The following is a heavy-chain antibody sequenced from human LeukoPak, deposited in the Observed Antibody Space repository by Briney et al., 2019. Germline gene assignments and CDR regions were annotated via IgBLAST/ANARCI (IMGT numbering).Heavy chain of an antibody. CDR1: GGTFSSYA. CDR2: IIPIFGTA. V-gene: IGHV1-69*05. CDR3: ARGQHYYDSSGYPYYYYMDV. D-gene: IGHD3-22*01. J-gene: IGHJ6*03. Sequence: SVKVSCKASGGTFSSYAISWVRQAPGQGLEWMGGIIPIFGTANYAQKFQGRVTITTDESTSTAYMELSSLRSEDTAVYYCARGQHYYDSSGYPYYYYMDVWGKGTTVTVSS.